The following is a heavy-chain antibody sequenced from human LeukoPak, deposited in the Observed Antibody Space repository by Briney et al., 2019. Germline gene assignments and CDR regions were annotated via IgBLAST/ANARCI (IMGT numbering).Heavy chain of an antibody. D-gene: IGHD2-15*01. Sequence: ASVRASCKASGYTFTSYDINWVRQAPGQGLEWMGWMNPNSGNTGYAQRFQGRVTMTRNTSISTAYMELSSLRSEDTAVYYCARGRYCSGGSCSNWFDPWGQGTLVTVSS. CDR3: ARGRYCSGGSCSNWFDP. J-gene: IGHJ5*02. CDR2: MNPNSGNT. V-gene: IGHV1-8*01. CDR1: GYTFTSYD.